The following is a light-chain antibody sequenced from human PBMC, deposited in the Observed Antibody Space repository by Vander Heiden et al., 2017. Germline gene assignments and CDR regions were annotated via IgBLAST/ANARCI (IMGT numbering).Light chain of an antibody. J-gene: IGKJ2*01. CDR1: QSIDSS. V-gene: IGKV1-39*01. CDR3: QQSHSAPYT. CDR2: TAY. Sequence: DIQMAQSPSSLSASIGDRVTITCRASQSIDSSLNWFQQKPGKAPKLLIYTAYSLQSGVPSRFTGSGSATEFTLTISSLQAEDFATYFCQQSHSAPYTFGQGTKGEMK.